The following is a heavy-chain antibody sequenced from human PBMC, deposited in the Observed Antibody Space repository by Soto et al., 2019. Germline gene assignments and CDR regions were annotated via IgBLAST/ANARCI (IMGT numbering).Heavy chain of an antibody. CDR3: AKDIGVDYSNYPPPYYYYGMDV. CDR1: GFTFSSYA. J-gene: IGHJ6*02. D-gene: IGHD4-4*01. V-gene: IGHV3-43*02. Sequence: GGSLRLSCAASGFTFSSYAMSWVRQAPGKGLEWVSLISWDGGSTYYADSVKGRFTISRDNSKNSLYLQMNSLRTEDTALYYCAKDIGVDYSNYPPPYYYYGMDVWGQGTTVTVSS. CDR2: ISWDGGST.